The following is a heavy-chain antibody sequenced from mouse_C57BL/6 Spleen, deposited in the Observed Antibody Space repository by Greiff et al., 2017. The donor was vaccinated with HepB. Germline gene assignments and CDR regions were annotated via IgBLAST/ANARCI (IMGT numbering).Heavy chain of an antibody. CDR3: ARRDDGYYEGYAMDY. CDR2: IDPANGNT. D-gene: IGHD2-3*01. CDR1: GFNIKNTY. V-gene: IGHV14-3*01. Sequence: EVQVVESVAELVRPGASVKLSCTASGFNIKNTYMHWVKQRPEQGLEWIGRIDPANGNTKYAPKFQGKATITADTSSNTSYLQLSSLTSEDTAIYYCARRDDGYYEGYAMDYWGQGTSVTVSS. J-gene: IGHJ4*01.